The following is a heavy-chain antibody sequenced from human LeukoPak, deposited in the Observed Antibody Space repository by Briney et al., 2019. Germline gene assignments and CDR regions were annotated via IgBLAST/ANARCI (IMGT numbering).Heavy chain of an antibody. CDR1: GDSISSYY. CDR2: IYNSGST. V-gene: IGHV4-4*07. Sequence: SETLSLTCTVSGDSISSYYWSWIRQPAGKGLEWIGRIYNSGSTNYNPSLKSRVTISVDTSKNQFYLKLSSVTAADTAVYYCARGPFKNWFDPWGQGTLVTVSS. J-gene: IGHJ5*02. CDR3: ARGPFKNWFDP.